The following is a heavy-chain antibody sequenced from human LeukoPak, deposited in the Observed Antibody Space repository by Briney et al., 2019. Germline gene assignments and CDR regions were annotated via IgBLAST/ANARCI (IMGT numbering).Heavy chain of an antibody. J-gene: IGHJ4*02. D-gene: IGHD2-2*01. Sequence: AAVNVSCKASGYTFSNYGISWVRQAPGQGLEWMGWISGYNGNTKYPQKFQGRVTMTTDTSTSTASMELRSLRSDDTAVYYCTRVGCSSTTCYPERDYWGQGTLVIVSS. CDR1: GYTFSNYG. CDR2: ISGYNGNT. CDR3: TRVGCSSTTCYPERDY. V-gene: IGHV1-18*01.